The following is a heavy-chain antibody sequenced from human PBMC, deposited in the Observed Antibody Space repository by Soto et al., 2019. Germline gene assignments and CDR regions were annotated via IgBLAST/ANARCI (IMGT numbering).Heavy chain of an antibody. Sequence: GGSLRLSCAASGFTFRNYAMSWVRQAPRKGLEWVAAISVSGGTIYYADSVKGRFTVSRDNSKNTLYLQMNSLKVEDTALYYCAKADPSTGPFDYWGQGXLVTVYS. D-gene: IGHD4-17*01. CDR1: GFTFRNYA. CDR3: AKADPSTGPFDY. V-gene: IGHV3-23*01. CDR2: ISVSGGTI. J-gene: IGHJ4*02.